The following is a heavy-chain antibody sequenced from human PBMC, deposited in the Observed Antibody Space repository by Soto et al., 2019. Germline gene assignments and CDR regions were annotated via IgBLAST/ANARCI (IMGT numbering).Heavy chain of an antibody. J-gene: IGHJ4*02. D-gene: IGHD3-22*01. CDR2: MNPNSGNT. Sequence: WASVKVSCKASGYTFTSYDINWVRQATGQGLEWMGWMNPNSGNTGYAQKFQGRVTMTRNTSISTAYMELSSLRSEDTAVYYCARQEYYYASSGYYYEIDYWGQGTLVTVYS. V-gene: IGHV1-8*01. CDR3: ARQEYYYASSGYYYEIDY. CDR1: GYTFTSYD.